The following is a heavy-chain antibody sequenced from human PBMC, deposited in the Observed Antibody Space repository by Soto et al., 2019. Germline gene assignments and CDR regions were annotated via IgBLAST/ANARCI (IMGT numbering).Heavy chain of an antibody. CDR2: ISSSSTTM. D-gene: IGHD6-25*01. J-gene: IGHJ4*02. CDR1: GFTFSSYS. Sequence: EVQLVESGGGFVQPGGSLRLSCAASGFTFSSYSMKWVRKAPGKGLEWVSYISSSSTTMYYADSVKGRFTISRDNAKNSLYLQMNSLRAEETAVYYCARDYSSVWYFDYWGQGTLVTVSS. V-gene: IGHV3-48*01. CDR3: ARDYSSVWYFDY.